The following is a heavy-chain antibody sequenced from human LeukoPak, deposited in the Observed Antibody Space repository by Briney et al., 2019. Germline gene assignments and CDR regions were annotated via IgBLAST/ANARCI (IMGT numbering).Heavy chain of an antibody. V-gene: IGHV3-30-3*01. D-gene: IGHD3-3*01. J-gene: IGHJ4*02. CDR3: ARPGYDFWSGYYTF. CDR1: GFTFSSYA. Sequence: GSLRLSCAASGFTFSSYAMHWVRQAPGKGLEWVAVISYDGSNKYYADSVKGRFTISRDNSKNTLYLQMNSLRAEDTAVYYCARPGYDFWSGYYTFWGQGTLVTVSS. CDR2: ISYDGSNK.